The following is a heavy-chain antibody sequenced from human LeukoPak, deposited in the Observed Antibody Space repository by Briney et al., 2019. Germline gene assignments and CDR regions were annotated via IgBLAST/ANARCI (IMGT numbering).Heavy chain of an antibody. Sequence: PSETLSLTCTVSGGSISSSSYYWGWIRQPPGKGLEWIGSIYYSGSTYYNPSLKSRVTISVDTSKNQFSLKLSSVTAADTAVYYCARGEATLLWFGELPYLGYWGQGTLVTVSS. CDR1: GGSISSSSYY. CDR3: ARGEATLLWFGELPYLGY. D-gene: IGHD3-10*01. V-gene: IGHV4-39*01. CDR2: IYYSGST. J-gene: IGHJ4*02.